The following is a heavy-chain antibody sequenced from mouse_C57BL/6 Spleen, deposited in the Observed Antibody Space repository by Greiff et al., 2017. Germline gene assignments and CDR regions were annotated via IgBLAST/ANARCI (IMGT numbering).Heavy chain of an antibody. J-gene: IGHJ1*03. D-gene: IGHD1-1*01. V-gene: IGHV5-17*01. CDR2: ISSGSSTI. Sequence: EVKLVESGGGLVKPGGSLKLSCAASGFTFSDYGMHWVRQAPETGLEWVAYISSGSSTIYYADTVKGRFTISRDNAKNTLFLQMTSLRSEDTAMYYCARSGNYWYFDVWGTGTTVTGSS. CDR3: ARSGNYWYFDV. CDR1: GFTFSDYG.